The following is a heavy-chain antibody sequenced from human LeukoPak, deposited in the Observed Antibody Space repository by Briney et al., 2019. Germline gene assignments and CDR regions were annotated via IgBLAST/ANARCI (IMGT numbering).Heavy chain of an antibody. Sequence: GGSLGLSCAASGFTFSSYEMNWVRQAPGKALEWLSYISSSGSTIYYADSVKGRFTISRDNAKNSLYLQMNSLRAEDTAVYYCAREAGRHIVVVTATYFDYWGQGTLVTVSS. CDR2: ISSSGSTI. CDR3: AREAGRHIVVVTATYFDY. CDR1: GFTFSSYE. V-gene: IGHV3-48*03. J-gene: IGHJ4*02. D-gene: IGHD2-21*02.